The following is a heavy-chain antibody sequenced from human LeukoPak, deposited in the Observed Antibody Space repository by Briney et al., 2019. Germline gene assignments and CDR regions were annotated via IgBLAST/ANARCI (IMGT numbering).Heavy chain of an antibody. CDR1: GYTFTSYY. D-gene: IGHD7-27*01. CDR3: VRGNWGTFDY. CDR2: INPSGGST. J-gene: IGHJ4*02. Sequence: ASVKVSCKASGYTFTSYYIRLVRQAPGQGLEWMGIINPSGGSTSYAQKFQGRVTMTGDTSTSTVYMELSSLRSEDTAVYYCVRGNWGTFDYWGQGTLVTVSS. V-gene: IGHV1-46*01.